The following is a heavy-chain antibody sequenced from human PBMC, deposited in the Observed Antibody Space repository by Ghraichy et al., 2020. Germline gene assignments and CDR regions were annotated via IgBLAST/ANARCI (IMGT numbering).Heavy chain of an antibody. J-gene: IGHJ5*02. CDR2: INHSGST. V-gene: IGHV4-34*01. Sequence: SETLSLTCAVYGGSFSGYYWSWIRQPPGKGLEWIGEINHSGSTNYNPSLKSRVTISVDTSKNQFSLKLSSVTAADTAVYYCARGPKRSLVVAARRRWFDPWGQGTLVTVSS. CDR1: GGSFSGYY. D-gene: IGHD2-15*01. CDR3: ARGPKRSLVVAARRRWFDP.